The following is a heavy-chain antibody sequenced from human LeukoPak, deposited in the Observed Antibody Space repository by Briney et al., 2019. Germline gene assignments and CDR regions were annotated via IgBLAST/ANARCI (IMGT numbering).Heavy chain of an antibody. CDR1: GFTFSSYG. Sequence: PGGSLRLSCAASGFTFSSYGMHWVRQASGKGLEWVGRIRSKADSYATAYAASVKGRFTISRDDSKNTAYLQMNSLKTEDTAVYYCTTYYYGPERYHIDYWGQGTLVTVSS. CDR3: TTYYYGPERYHIDY. J-gene: IGHJ4*02. V-gene: IGHV3-73*01. CDR2: IRSKADSYAT. D-gene: IGHD3-10*01.